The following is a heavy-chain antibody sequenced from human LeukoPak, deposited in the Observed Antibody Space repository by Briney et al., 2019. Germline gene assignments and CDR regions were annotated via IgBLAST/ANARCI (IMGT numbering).Heavy chain of an antibody. CDR1: GFTFSSHW. CDR3: ASGPPFLKYFEY. Sequence: GGSLRLSCAASGFTFSSHWMSWVRQAPGKGLQWVASIRQDANEIHYVDSVRGRFTISRDNAENSLYLQMNSLRAEDTALYYGASGPPFLKYFEYWGQGTLVTVSS. CDR2: IRQDANEI. V-gene: IGHV3-7*05. J-gene: IGHJ4*02. D-gene: IGHD3-3*01.